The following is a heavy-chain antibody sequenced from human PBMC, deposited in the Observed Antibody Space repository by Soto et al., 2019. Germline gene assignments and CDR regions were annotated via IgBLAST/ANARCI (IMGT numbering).Heavy chain of an antibody. J-gene: IGHJ6*02. D-gene: IGHD6-6*01. CDR2: ISGTSGNYI. V-gene: IGHV3-21*01. Sequence: EEQLVESRGGLVKPGGSLRLSCAASGFTFSDFAMNWVRQAPGKGLEWVSTISGTSGNYIYYADSVKGRFTISRDNAQNSLYLQMNSLRADDTAVYYCARASPGLDVWGHGTTVIVSS. CDR3: ARASPGLDV. CDR1: GFTFSDFA.